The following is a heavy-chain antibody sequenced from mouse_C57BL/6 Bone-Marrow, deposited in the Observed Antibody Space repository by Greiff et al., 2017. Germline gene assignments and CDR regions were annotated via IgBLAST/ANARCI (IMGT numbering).Heavy chain of an antibody. Sequence: EVKLQESGAELVRPGASVTLSCTASGFNIKDDYMHWVKQRPEQGLEWIGWIDPENGDTEYASKFQGKATITADTSSNTAYLQLSSLTSEDTAVYYCTRVAPHAMDYWGQGTSVTVSS. CDR3: TRVAPHAMDY. V-gene: IGHV14-4*01. CDR1: GFNIKDDY. D-gene: IGHD1-1*01. J-gene: IGHJ4*01. CDR2: IDPENGDT.